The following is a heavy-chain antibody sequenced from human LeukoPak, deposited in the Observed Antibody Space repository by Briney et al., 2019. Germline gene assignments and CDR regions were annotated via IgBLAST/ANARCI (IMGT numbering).Heavy chain of an antibody. CDR3: ARTSEYSYGTWFDP. Sequence: SETLSLTCTVSGGSLSSYYWSWIRQPAGKGLEWIGRIYTSGSTNYNPSLKSRVTMSVDTSKNQFSLKLSAVTAADTAVYYCARTSEYSYGTWFDPWGQGTLVTVSS. V-gene: IGHV4-4*07. CDR2: IYTSGST. J-gene: IGHJ5*02. CDR1: GGSLSSYY. D-gene: IGHD5-18*01.